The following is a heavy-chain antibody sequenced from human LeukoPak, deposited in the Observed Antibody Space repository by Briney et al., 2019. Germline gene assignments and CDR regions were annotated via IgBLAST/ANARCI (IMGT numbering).Heavy chain of an antibody. D-gene: IGHD6-6*01. J-gene: IGHJ3*02. CDR2: IIPILGIA. V-gene: IGHV1-69*04. CDR1: GGTFSSYA. CDR3: AASPRSPYSSSIGAFDI. Sequence: SVKVSCKASGGTFSSYAISWVRQAPGQGLEWMGRIIPILGIANYAQKFQERVTITRDMSTSTAYMELSSLRSEDTAVYYCAASPRSPYSSSIGAFDIWGQGTMVTVSS.